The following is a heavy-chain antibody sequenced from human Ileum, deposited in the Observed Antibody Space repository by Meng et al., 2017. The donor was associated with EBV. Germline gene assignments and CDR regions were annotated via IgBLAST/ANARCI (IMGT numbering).Heavy chain of an antibody. Sequence: QGPGPGLVKPWETLSLTGCVSGDSISNRAHYWNWIRRSPGKGLEWIASSYRSGSSYFDPSLKSRVSLSLDTSKNQFSLKLSSVTAADTALYYCARDPAYPRGLFDSWGQGILVTVSS. D-gene: IGHD3-10*01. CDR1: GDSISNRAHY. J-gene: IGHJ4*02. V-gene: IGHV4-39*07. CDR2: SYRSGSS. CDR3: ARDPAYPRGLFDS.